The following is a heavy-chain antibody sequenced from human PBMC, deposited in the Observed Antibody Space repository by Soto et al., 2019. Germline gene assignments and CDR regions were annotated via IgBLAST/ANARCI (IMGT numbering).Heavy chain of an antibody. Sequence: PGGSLRLSCAASGFTFSSYAMSWVRQAPGKGLEWVSAISGSGGSTYYADSVKGRFTISRDNSKNTLYLQMNSLRAEDTAVYYCAKANYYDFWSGYYTLDYWGQGTLVTVSS. V-gene: IGHV3-23*01. CDR3: AKANYYDFWSGYYTLDY. D-gene: IGHD3-3*01. CDR1: GFTFSSYA. CDR2: ISGSGGST. J-gene: IGHJ4*02.